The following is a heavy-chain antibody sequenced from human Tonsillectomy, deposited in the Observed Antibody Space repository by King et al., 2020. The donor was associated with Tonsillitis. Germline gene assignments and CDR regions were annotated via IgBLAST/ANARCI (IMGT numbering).Heavy chain of an antibody. CDR1: GGPISSGGYS. D-gene: IGHD4-17*01. V-gene: IGHV4-30-2*01. J-gene: IGHJ2*01. CDR2: IYHSGST. CDR3: ARDAIGSYGDYAKRYFDP. Sequence: QLQESGSGLVKPSQTLSLTCAVSGGPISSGGYSWSWIRQPPGKGLEWIGYIYHSGSTYYNPSLKSRVTISVDRSKNQFSLKLSSVTAADTAVYYCARDAIGSYGDYAKRYFDPWGRGTLVTVSS.